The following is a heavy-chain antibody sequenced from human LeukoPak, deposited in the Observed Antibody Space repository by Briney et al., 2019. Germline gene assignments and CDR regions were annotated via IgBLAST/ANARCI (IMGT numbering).Heavy chain of an antibody. CDR3: AREGLRWGWFSGYGMDV. CDR2: IYSGGST. CDR1: GFTVSRNY. D-gene: IGHD4-23*01. V-gene: IGHV3-66*01. J-gene: IGHJ6*02. Sequence: GGSLRLSCAASGFTVSRNYMSWVRQAPGKGLELVSVIYSGGSTYYADSVKGRFTISRDNSKNTLYLQMNSLRAEDTAVYYCAREGLRWGWFSGYGMDVWGQGTTVTVSS.